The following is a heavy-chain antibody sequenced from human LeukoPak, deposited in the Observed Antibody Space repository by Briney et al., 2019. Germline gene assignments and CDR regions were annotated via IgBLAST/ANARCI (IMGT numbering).Heavy chain of an antibody. CDR3: ARVSYDILTGLYYFDY. D-gene: IGHD3-9*01. Sequence: PGGSLRLSCAASGFTFSSYAMHWVRQAPGKRPEWVAVISYDGSNKYYADSVKGRFTISRDNSKNTLYLQMNSLRAEDTAVYYCARVSYDILTGLYYFDYWGQGTLVTVSS. CDR2: ISYDGSNK. V-gene: IGHV3-30*04. J-gene: IGHJ4*02. CDR1: GFTFSSYA.